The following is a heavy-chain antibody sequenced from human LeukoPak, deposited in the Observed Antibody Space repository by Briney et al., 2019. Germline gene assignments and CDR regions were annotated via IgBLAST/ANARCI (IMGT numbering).Heavy chain of an antibody. D-gene: IGHD6-19*01. Sequence: GGSLRLSCAASGFTVSSNYMSWVRQAPGKGLEWVSVIYSGGSTYYADSVKGRFTISRDNSKNTLYPQMNSLRAEDTAVYYCARHPGHSSGWSQDWYFDLWGRGTLVTVSS. V-gene: IGHV3-53*01. J-gene: IGHJ2*01. CDR3: ARHPGHSSGWSQDWYFDL. CDR2: IYSGGST. CDR1: GFTVSSNY.